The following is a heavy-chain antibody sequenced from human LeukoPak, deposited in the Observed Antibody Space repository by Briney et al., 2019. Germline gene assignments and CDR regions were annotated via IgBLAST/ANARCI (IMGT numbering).Heavy chain of an antibody. CDR3: AREIAVDYFDY. CDR1: GGSFSGYY. Sequence: PSETLSLTCAVYGGSFSGYYWSWIRQPPGKGLEWIGETNHSGSTNYNPSLKSRVTISVDTSKNQFSLKLSSVTAADTAVYYCAREIAVDYFDYWGQGTLVTVSS. J-gene: IGHJ4*02. D-gene: IGHD6-19*01. V-gene: IGHV4-34*01. CDR2: TNHSGST.